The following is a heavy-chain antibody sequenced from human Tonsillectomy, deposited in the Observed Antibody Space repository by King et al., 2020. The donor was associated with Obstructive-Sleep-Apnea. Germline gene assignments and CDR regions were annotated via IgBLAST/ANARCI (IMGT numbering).Heavy chain of an antibody. J-gene: IGHJ4*02. CDR3: AREVDSGSSDDY. D-gene: IGHD1-26*01. CDR1: GCSISSSSYY. CDR2: IYYSGST. Sequence: QLQESGPGLVKPSETLSLTCTVSGCSISSSSYYWGWIRQPPGKGLGWIGSIYYSGSTYYNPSLKSRVAISVDTSKNQCSLKLSSVTAADTAVYYCAREVDSGSSDDYWGQGTLVTVSS. V-gene: IGHV4-39*07.